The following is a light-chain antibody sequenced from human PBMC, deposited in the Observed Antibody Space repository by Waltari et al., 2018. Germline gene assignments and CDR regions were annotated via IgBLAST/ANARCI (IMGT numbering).Light chain of an antibody. V-gene: IGLV2-14*03. CDR1: SSHVGTYNY. CDR3: SSYISSSTLEL. CDR2: DVS. J-gene: IGLJ2*01. Sequence: QSALTQPASVSGSPGQLITISCTGTSSHVGTYNYVSWYQQHPGKAPKLMIFDVSIRPAGVSNRFSGSKSGNTASLTISGLQAEDEADYYCSSYISSSTLELFGGGTSLTVL.